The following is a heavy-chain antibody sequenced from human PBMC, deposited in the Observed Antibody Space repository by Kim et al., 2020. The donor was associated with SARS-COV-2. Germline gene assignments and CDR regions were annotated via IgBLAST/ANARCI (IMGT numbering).Heavy chain of an antibody. V-gene: IGHV1-69*13. D-gene: IGHD3-10*01. J-gene: IGHJ5*02. Sequence: SVKVSCKASGGTFSSYAISWVRQAPGQGLEWMGGIIPIFGTANYAQKFQGRVTITADESTSTAYMELSSLRSEDTAVYYCARDGRDTMVRGNWFDPWGQGTLVTVSS. CDR1: GGTFSSYA. CDR2: IIPIFGTA. CDR3: ARDGRDTMVRGNWFDP.